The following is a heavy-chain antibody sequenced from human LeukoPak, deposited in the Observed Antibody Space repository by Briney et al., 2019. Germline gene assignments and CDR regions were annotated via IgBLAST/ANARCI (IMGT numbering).Heavy chain of an antibody. CDR2: INPNSGGT. Sequence: GASVKVSCKASGYTFTGYYMHWVRQAPGQGLEWMGWINPNSGGTNYAQKFQGRVTMTRDTSISTAYMELSRLRSDDTAVYYCAREQGLVPAAPLDYWSQGTLVTVSS. CDR1: GYTFTGYY. CDR3: AREQGLVPAAPLDY. V-gene: IGHV1-2*02. D-gene: IGHD2-2*01. J-gene: IGHJ4*02.